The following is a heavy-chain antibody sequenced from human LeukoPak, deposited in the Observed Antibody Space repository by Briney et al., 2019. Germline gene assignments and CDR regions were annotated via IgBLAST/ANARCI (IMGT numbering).Heavy chain of an antibody. D-gene: IGHD1-7*01. CDR1: GGSFSGYY. V-gene: IGHV4-34*01. Sequence: PSETLSLTCAVYGGSFSGYYWSWIRQPPGKGLEWIGEINHSGSTNYNPSLKSRVTISVDTSKNQFSLKPSSVTAADTAVYYCARRYNWNYNWFDPWGQGTLVTVSS. J-gene: IGHJ5*02. CDR2: INHSGST. CDR3: ARRYNWNYNWFDP.